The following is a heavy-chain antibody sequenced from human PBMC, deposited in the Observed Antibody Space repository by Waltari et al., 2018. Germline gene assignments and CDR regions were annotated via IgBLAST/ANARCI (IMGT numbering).Heavy chain of an antibody. Sequence: QVQLVQSGAEVRKPGASVKVSCKASGYTFSTSGIAWVRQAPGQGLEWMGWIRGYDGDTKYAREFEGRLTVTTDTSTNTAHMELRSLRSDDTAVYYCARLYDASAYYNTYLDPWGQGALVTVSS. V-gene: IGHV1-18*01. CDR1: GYTFSTSG. CDR2: IRGYDGDT. D-gene: IGHD3-22*01. J-gene: IGHJ5*02. CDR3: ARLYDASAYYNTYLDP.